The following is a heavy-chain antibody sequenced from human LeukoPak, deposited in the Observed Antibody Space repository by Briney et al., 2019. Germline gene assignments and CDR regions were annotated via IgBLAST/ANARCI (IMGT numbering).Heavy chain of an antibody. CDR2: IYYSGST. V-gene: IGHV4-59*01. J-gene: IGHJ4*02. Sequence: PSETLSLTCTVSGGSISSYYWSWIRQPPGKGLEWIGYIYYSGSTNYNPSLKSRVTISVDTSKNQFSLKLSPVTAADTAVYYCARDSWCYDSSGYYHVDYFDYWGQGTLVTVSS. D-gene: IGHD3-22*01. CDR3: ARDSWCYDSSGYYHVDYFDY. CDR1: GGSISSYY.